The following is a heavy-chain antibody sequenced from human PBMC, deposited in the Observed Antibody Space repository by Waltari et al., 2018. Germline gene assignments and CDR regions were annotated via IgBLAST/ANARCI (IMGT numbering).Heavy chain of an antibody. D-gene: IGHD2-2*01. V-gene: IGHV7-4-1*02. CDR1: GYSFNSYA. J-gene: IGHJ5*02. CDR2: INTNSGNP. CDR3: AREVVPAATIVVNWFDP. Sequence: QVELVQSGPELKKPGASVKVSCRASGYSFNSYALNWVRQAPGRGFELMGWINTNSGNPTYVQGFTGRFVFSLDTSVSTAFLQINSLEAEDTAVYYCAREVVPAATIVVNWFDPWGQGTLVTVSS.